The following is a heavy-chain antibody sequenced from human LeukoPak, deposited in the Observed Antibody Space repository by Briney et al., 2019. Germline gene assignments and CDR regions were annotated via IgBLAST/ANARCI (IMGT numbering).Heavy chain of an antibody. CDR1: GDSVSSNNAA. CDR3: ARDVNGAFTRSWFDP. Sequence: SQTLSLTCAISGDSVSSNNAAWVWIRQSPSRGLEWLGRTYYRSKWYHDYAVSMKSRISFNPDTSKNLFFLQLNSVTPEDTAVYYCARDVNGAFTRSWFDPWGQGTRVTVS. CDR2: TYYRSKWYH. J-gene: IGHJ5*02. D-gene: IGHD4-17*01. V-gene: IGHV6-1*01.